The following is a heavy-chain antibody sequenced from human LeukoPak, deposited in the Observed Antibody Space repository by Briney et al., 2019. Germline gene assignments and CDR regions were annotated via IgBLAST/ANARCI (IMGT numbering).Heavy chain of an antibody. J-gene: IGHJ4*02. CDR2: ITSSGDDI. V-gene: IGHV3-11*01. Sequence: GGSLRLSCAASGFSVSDYYMSWIRQAPGKGLEWVAYITSSGDDIYYADSVKGRFTISRDNAKNALFLRMNSLRVEDTATYYCASDIVATSGDFWGQGTLVSVSS. CDR1: GFSVSDYY. CDR3: ASDIVATSGDF. D-gene: IGHD5-12*01.